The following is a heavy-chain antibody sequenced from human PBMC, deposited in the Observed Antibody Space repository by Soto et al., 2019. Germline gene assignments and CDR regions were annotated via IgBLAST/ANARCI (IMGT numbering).Heavy chain of an antibody. J-gene: IGHJ4*02. Sequence: PGGSLRLSCAASGFTFISYGMHWVLQAPGKGLEWVAVIWFDGSNKFYADSVKGRFTISRDNSKNTVSLQMNSLRDEDSAAYYCATTGPYWGQGTLVTISS. CDR2: IWFDGSNK. CDR3: ATTGPY. V-gene: IGHV3-33*01. CDR1: GFTFISYG.